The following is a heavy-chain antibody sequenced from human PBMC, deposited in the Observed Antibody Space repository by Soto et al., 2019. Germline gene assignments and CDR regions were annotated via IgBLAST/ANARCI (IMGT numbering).Heavy chain of an antibody. V-gene: IGHV3-48*01. D-gene: IGHD5-12*01. CDR1: GFTFSSYS. J-gene: IGHJ4*02. CDR2: ISSSSCTI. Sequence: ESGGGLVQPGGSLRLSCAASGFTFSSYSMNWVRQAPGKGLEWVSYISSSSCTIYYADSVKGRFTISRDNAKNSLYLQMNSLRAEDTAVYYCASQSSEWLLFASWGQGTLVTVSS. CDR3: ASQSSEWLLFAS.